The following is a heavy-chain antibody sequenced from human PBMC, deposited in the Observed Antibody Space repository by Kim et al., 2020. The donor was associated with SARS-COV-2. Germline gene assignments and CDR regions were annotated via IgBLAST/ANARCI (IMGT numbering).Heavy chain of an antibody. Sequence: GGSLRLSCATSGFTFSAYDMNWVRQAPGKGLEWLSFITKSSTTINYADSVEGRFTISRDNSKNSLFLQMNSLRDEDTALYYCARERMGGAFEMWGKGQGSPSLQ. D-gene: IGHD3-16*01. V-gene: IGHV3-48*02. CDR3: ARERMGGAFEM. J-gene: IGHJ3*02. CDR2: ITKSSTTI. CDR1: GFTFSAYD.